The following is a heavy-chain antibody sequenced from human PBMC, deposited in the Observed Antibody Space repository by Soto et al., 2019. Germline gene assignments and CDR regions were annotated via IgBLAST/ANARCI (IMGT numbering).Heavy chain of an antibody. J-gene: IGHJ5*02. D-gene: IGHD2-21*02. CDR3: ARSHCGVDSYPVWVGFDP. Sequence: QLQLQESGPGLVKPSETLSLTCTVSGGSISSSSYYWGWIGQPPGKGLEWIGSIYYSGSTYCNPSRKSRVTISVDTAKNQFSLKPSSVTAAATAVYSCARSHCGVDSYPVWVGFDPWGQGTLVTVSS. CDR1: GGSISSSSYY. V-gene: IGHV4-39*01. CDR2: IYYSGST.